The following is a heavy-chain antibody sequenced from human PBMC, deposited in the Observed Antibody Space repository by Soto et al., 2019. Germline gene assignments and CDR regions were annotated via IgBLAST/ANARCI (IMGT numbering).Heavy chain of an antibody. J-gene: IGHJ6*02. CDR3: ARGGYRGYDFLLDV. CDR1: GDTFSSYP. Sequence: SVKVSCKASGDTFSSYPISWVRQAPGQGLEWMGGIIPILDTANYAQKIQGRVTITADESTSTAYMELSSLRSEDTAVYYYARGGYRGYDFLLDVWGQGTTVTVSS. CDR2: IIPILDTA. D-gene: IGHD5-12*01. V-gene: IGHV1-69*13.